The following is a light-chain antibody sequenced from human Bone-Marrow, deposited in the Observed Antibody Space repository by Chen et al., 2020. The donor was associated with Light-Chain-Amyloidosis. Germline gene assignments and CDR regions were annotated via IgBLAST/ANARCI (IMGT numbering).Light chain of an antibody. CDR3: SADTITNTLV. CDR2: EVT. V-gene: IGLV2-14*01. Sequence: QSALTQPASVSGSPGQSITISCTGTSSDVGGDNHVSWYQQHPDQAPKPMIYEVTNRPSWLPHRFSGSKSDNTASLTISGQQTDDEADYFCSADTITNTLVFGSGTRVTVL. J-gene: IGLJ1*01. CDR1: SSDVGGDNH.